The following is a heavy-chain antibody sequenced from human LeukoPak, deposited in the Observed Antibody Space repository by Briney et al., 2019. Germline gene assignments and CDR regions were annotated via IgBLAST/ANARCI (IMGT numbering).Heavy chain of an antibody. CDR3: AKDLSAMVSYYYYYGMDV. CDR2: ISYDGSNK. J-gene: IGHJ6*02. D-gene: IGHD5-18*01. CDR1: GFTFSSYG. V-gene: IGHV3-30*18. Sequence: GRSLRLSCAASGFTFSSYGMHWDRQAPGKGLEWVAVISYDGSNKYYADSVKGRFTISRDNSKNTLYLQMNSLRAEDTAVYYRAKDLSAMVSYYYYYGMDVWGQGTTVTVSS.